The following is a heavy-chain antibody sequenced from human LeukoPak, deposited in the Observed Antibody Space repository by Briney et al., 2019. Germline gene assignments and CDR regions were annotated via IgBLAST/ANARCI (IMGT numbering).Heavy chain of an antibody. CDR2: IIPIFDTA. CDR3: ARISLGAIWGYYYGMDV. J-gene: IGHJ6*02. Sequence: SVKVSCKASGGTFSSYSISWVRQAPGQGLEWMGGIIPIFDTADYAQKFQGRVTITADESTSTAYMELSSLRSEDTAVFCCARISLGAIWGYYYGMDVWGQGTTVTVSS. V-gene: IGHV1-69*13. CDR1: GGTFSSYS. D-gene: IGHD1-26*01.